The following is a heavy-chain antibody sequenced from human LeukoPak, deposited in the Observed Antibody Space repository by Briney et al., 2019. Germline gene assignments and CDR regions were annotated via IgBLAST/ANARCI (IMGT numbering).Heavy chain of an antibody. CDR2: INHSGST. Sequence: PSETLSLTCAVYGGSFSGYYWSWIRQPPGKGLEWIGEINHSGSTNYNPSLKSRVTISVDTSKNQFSLKLSSVTAADTAVYYCARGFRSHAAMASDYYAMDVWGQGTTVTVSS. D-gene: IGHD5-18*01. CDR1: GGSFSGYY. V-gene: IGHV4-34*01. CDR3: ARGFRSHAAMASDYYAMDV. J-gene: IGHJ6*02.